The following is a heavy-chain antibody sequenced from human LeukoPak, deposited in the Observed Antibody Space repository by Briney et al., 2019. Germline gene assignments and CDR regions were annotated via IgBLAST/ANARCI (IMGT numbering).Heavy chain of an antibody. CDR3: ARDGIVGATHYYYYGMDV. D-gene: IGHD1-26*01. CDR1: GYTFTSYY. CDR2: INPNGDST. V-gene: IGHV1-46*01. Sequence: ASVKVSCKASGYTFTSYYMHWVRQAPGQGLEWMGIINPNGDSTSYAQKFQGRVTMTRDTSTSTVYMELSSLRSEDTAVYYCARDGIVGATHYYYYGMDVWGQGTTVTVSS. J-gene: IGHJ6*02.